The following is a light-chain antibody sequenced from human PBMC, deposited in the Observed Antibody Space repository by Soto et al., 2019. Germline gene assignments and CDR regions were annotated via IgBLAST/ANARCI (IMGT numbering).Light chain of an antibody. V-gene: IGKV1-27*01. CDR3: QKYNSAPQT. CDR2: AAS. J-gene: IGKJ1*01. Sequence: DIQMTQSPSSLSASVGDRVTITCRANQGIIDYLAWYQQKPGKAPTLLIYAASTVASGVPSRFSGGGSGTDFTLTISSLQPEDVATYYWQKYNSAPQTFGPGTKVEIK. CDR1: QGIIDY.